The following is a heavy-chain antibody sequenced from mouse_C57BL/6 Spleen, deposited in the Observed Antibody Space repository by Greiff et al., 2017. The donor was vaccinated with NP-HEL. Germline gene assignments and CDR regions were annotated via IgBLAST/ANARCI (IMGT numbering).Heavy chain of an antibody. Sequence: VQLQQSGAELVKPGASVKMSCKASGYTFTSYWITWVKQRPGQGLEWIGDIYPGSGSTNYNEKFKSKATLTVDTSSSTAYMQLSSLTSEDSAVYYCARSRDYTYAMDYWGQGTSVTVSS. CDR1: GYTFTSYW. J-gene: IGHJ4*01. V-gene: IGHV1-55*01. CDR2: IYPGSGST. D-gene: IGHD2-12*01. CDR3: ARSRDYTYAMDY.